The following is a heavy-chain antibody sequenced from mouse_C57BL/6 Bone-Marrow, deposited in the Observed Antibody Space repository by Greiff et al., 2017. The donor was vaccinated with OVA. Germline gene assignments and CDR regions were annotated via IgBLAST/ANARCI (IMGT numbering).Heavy chain of an antibody. J-gene: IGHJ1*03. V-gene: IGHV5-9*01. Sequence: EVQVVESGGGLVQPGGSLKLSCAASGFTFSSYTMSWVRPTPEKRLEWVATISGGGGNTYYPDSVKGRFPISRDNAKNTLYLQMSSLRSEDTALYYCARHDYGYYWYFDVWGTGTTVTVSS. CDR1: GFTFSSYT. CDR3: ARHDYGYYWYFDV. CDR2: ISGGGGNT. D-gene: IGHD2-2*01.